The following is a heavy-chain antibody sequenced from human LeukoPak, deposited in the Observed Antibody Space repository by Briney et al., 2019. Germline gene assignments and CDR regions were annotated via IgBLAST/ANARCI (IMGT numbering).Heavy chain of an antibody. Sequence: SETLSLTCTVSGGSVSTHYWSWIRQPAGKGLEWIGRIYTSGSTNYNPSLKSRVTMSVDTSKSQFSLKLSSVTAADTAVYYCARVSSGQLSWFDPWGQGTLVTVSS. CDR3: ARVSSGQLSWFDP. D-gene: IGHD6-6*01. CDR2: IYTSGST. CDR1: GGSVSTHY. V-gene: IGHV4-4*07. J-gene: IGHJ5*02.